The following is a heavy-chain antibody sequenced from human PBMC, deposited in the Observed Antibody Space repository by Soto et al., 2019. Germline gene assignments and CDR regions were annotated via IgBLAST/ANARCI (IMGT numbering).Heavy chain of an antibody. CDR3: AKCRPESGRTYYDFWSGHPNCDAFDI. Sequence: EVQLLESGGGLVQPGGSLRLSCAASGFTFSSYAMSWVRQAPGKGLEWVSAISGSGGSTYYADSVKGRFTISRDNSKNTLYLQMNSLRAEDTAVYYCAKCRPESGRTYYDFWSGHPNCDAFDIWGQGTMVTVSS. D-gene: IGHD3-3*01. CDR2: ISGSGGST. CDR1: GFTFSSYA. J-gene: IGHJ3*02. V-gene: IGHV3-23*01.